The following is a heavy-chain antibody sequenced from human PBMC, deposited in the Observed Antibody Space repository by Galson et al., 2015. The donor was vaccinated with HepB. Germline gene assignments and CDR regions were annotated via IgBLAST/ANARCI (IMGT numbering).Heavy chain of an antibody. Sequence: SLRLSCATSGFTFSSFWMTWVRQAPGKGLEWVANIKADGSEKYYADSVKGRFTISRDNAEKSVYLQMNSLRVEDTAVYFCARFMLAAGRALDNWGQGTLVTVSS. V-gene: IGHV3-7*03. CDR1: GFTFSSFW. CDR3: ARFMLAAGRALDN. CDR2: IKADGSEK. D-gene: IGHD3-16*01. J-gene: IGHJ4*02.